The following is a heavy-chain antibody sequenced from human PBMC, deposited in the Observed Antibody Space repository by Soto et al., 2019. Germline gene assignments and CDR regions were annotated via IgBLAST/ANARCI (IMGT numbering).Heavy chain of an antibody. CDR2: RYYSAST. CDR3: ARQQWLVLNAFDI. J-gene: IGHJ3*02. Sequence: QVQLQESGPGLVKPSETLSLTCTVSGGSISSYYWSWIRQPPGKGLEWIGYRYYSASTNYNPTLKSRVTISVDTSKNQSSLKLSSVTAADTAVYYCARQQWLVLNAFDIWGQGKMVSVCS. D-gene: IGHD6-19*01. V-gene: IGHV4-59*01. CDR1: GGSISSYY.